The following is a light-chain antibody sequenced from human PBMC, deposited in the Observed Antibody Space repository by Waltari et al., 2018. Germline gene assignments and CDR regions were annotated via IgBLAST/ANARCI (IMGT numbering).Light chain of an antibody. CDR3: STYLRSSAPVV. J-gene: IGLJ2*01. Sequence: QSALTQPASVSGSPGQSITISCTGSSSDIGTYDWVSWYQPHPGEAPKLLIYDVRPRPSGVSDRFSGSKAGNTASLTVSGLQAEDEADYYCSTYLRSSAPVVFGGGTKLTVL. V-gene: IGLV2-14*03. CDR2: DVR. CDR1: SSDIGTYDW.